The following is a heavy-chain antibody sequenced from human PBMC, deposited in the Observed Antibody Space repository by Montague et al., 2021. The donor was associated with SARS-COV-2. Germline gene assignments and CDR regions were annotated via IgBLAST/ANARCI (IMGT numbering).Heavy chain of an antibody. Sequence: SLRLFCAASGFTFSGYEMNWVRQAPGKGLEWVSYISSSGSTIYYADSVKGRFTISRDNAKNSLYLQMNSLRAEDTAVYYCARGRITMIVVVPHNAFDIWGQGTMVTVSS. D-gene: IGHD3-22*01. V-gene: IGHV3-48*03. J-gene: IGHJ3*02. CDR3: ARGRITMIVVVPHNAFDI. CDR2: ISSSGSTI. CDR1: GFTFSGYE.